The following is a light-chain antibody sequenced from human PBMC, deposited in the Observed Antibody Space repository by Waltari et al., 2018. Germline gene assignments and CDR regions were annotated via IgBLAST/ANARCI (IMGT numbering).Light chain of an antibody. CDR2: GAS. J-gene: IGKJ2*01. Sequence: ELVLTQSPSTLSLSPGGRATLSCRASQSGISSYLAWYQHKPGKAPRHFIDGASRRAAGIPDRFSGSGSGTDFTRTSSRLEAEDFGVYYCQQYGNSPYNFGQGTKLEIK. V-gene: IGKV3-20*01. CDR1: QSGISSY. CDR3: QQYGNSPYN.